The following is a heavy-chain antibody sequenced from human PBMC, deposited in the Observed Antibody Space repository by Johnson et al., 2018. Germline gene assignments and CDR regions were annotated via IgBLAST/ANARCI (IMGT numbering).Heavy chain of an antibody. D-gene: IGHD4-17*01. CDR3: ARVGTFYGDHVEFDI. V-gene: IGHV3-74*01. CDR1: GFTFSSYW. Sequence: VQLQESGGGLVQPGGSLRLSCAASGFTFSSYWMHWVRQAPGKGLVWVSRLNSDGSSTSYADSVKGRFTISRDNAKNTLYLQMNSLRAEDRAVYYCARVGTFYGDHVEFDIWGQGTMVTVSS. J-gene: IGHJ3*02. CDR2: LNSDGSST.